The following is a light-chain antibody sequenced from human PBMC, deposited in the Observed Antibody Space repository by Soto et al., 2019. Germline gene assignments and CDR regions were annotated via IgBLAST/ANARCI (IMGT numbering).Light chain of an antibody. V-gene: IGLV1-40*01. CDR3: CSYAGTYTHYV. Sequence: QSVLTQPPSVSGAPGQRVTISCTGGSSNIGADYDVHWYQQQPGKAPKLLIFDVTERPSGVPDRFSGSKSGNTASLTISGLQAEDEADYFCCSYAGTYTHYVFGTGTKVTVL. CDR1: SSNIGADYD. J-gene: IGLJ1*01. CDR2: DVT.